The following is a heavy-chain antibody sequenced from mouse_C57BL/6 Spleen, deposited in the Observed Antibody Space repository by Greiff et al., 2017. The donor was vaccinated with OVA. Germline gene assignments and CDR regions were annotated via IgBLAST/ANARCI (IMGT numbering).Heavy chain of an antibody. CDR3: ARPGGSSGFLDY. D-gene: IGHD3-2*02. V-gene: IGHV1-18*01. CDR2: INPNNGGT. Sequence: VHVKQSGPELVKPGASVKIPCKASGYTFTDYNMDWVKQSHGKSLEWIGDINPNNGGTIYNQKFKGKATLTVDKSSSTAYMELRSLTSEDTSVYYCARPGGSSGFLDYWGQGTTLTVSS. J-gene: IGHJ2*01. CDR1: GYTFTDYN.